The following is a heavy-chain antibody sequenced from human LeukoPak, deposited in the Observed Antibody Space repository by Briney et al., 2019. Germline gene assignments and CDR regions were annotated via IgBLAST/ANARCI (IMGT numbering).Heavy chain of an antibody. V-gene: IGHV4-59*01. CDR3: AREGGCGGSTTLGY. CDR2: IYYSDNT. D-gene: IGHD1-26*01. J-gene: IGHJ4*02. CDR1: GGSISTYY. Sequence: SETLSLTCTVSGGSISTYYWSWIRQPPGKGLECIGYIYYSDNTNYNPSLKGRVTISVDTSKNQFSLKLTSVTAADTAVYYCAREGGCGGSTTLGYGGQETWVTVSS.